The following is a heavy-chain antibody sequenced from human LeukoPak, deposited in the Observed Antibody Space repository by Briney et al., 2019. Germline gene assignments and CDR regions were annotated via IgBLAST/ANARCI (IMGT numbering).Heavy chain of an antibody. CDR3: ATDPPHGDY. V-gene: IGHV3-66*01. CDR1: GLTVSSEH. J-gene: IGHJ4*02. Sequence: GGSLRLSCVASGLTVSSEHMSWVRQAPGKGLEWVSTIHISTNTYYADSVKGRFTISRDSSENTLYLQMNSLRPEDTAVYYCATDPPHGDYWGQGTQVTVSS. CDR2: IHISTNT.